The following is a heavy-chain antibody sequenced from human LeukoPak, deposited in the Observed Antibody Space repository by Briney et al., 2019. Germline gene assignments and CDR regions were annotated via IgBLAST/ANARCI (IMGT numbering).Heavy chain of an antibody. D-gene: IGHD3-16*02. Sequence: TASETLSLTCAVYGGSFSGYYWSWIRQPPGKGLEWIGEINHSGSTNYNPSLKSRVTISVDTSKNQFSLKLSSVTAADTAVYYCASEGFLRLGELSQVARNDWGQGTLVTVSS. CDR3: ASEGFLRLGELSQVARND. CDR1: GGSFSGYY. CDR2: INHSGST. V-gene: IGHV4-34*01. J-gene: IGHJ4*02.